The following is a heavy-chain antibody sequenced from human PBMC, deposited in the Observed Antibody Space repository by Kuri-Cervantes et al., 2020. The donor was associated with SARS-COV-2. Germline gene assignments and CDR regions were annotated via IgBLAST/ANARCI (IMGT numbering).Heavy chain of an antibody. CDR1: GFNFATYG. V-gene: IGHV3-33*06. CDR3: AKDTDYTHDY. J-gene: IGHJ4*02. D-gene: IGHD4-11*01. Sequence: GESLKISCAASGFNFATYGMHWVRQAPGRGLEWVALIWFGGTNKYYADSVKGRFTISRDNSRNTLYLQMNSLRAEDTAVYYCAKDTDYTHDYWGQGTLVTVSS. CDR2: IWFGGTNK.